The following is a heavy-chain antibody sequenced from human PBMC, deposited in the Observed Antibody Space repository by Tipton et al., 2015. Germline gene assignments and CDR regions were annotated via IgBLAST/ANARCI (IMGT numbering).Heavy chain of an antibody. CDR2: INHGGSS. Sequence: TLSLTCAVYGGSFSGYYWSWICQTPGKGLEWIGEINHGGSSNYKTSLNSRVSVSVDTSKNQFSLRVSSVTAADTAVYYCARGAGNSSTWDFDYWGQGSLVTVSS. CDR1: GGSFSGYY. J-gene: IGHJ4*02. D-gene: IGHD6-13*01. CDR3: ARGAGNSSTWDFDY. V-gene: IGHV4-34*01.